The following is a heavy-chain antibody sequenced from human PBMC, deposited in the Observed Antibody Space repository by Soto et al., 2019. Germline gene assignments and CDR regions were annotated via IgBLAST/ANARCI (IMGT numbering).Heavy chain of an antibody. CDR2: ISYDGSNK. CDR1: GFTFSSYG. Sequence: GGSLRLSCAASGFTFSSYGMHWVRQAPGKGLEWVAVISYDGSNKYYADSVKGRFTISRDNSKNTLYLQMNSLRAEDTAVYYCAKEPDSSSLGYYYYGMDVWGQGTTVTVSS. J-gene: IGHJ6*02. V-gene: IGHV3-30*18. D-gene: IGHD6-6*01. CDR3: AKEPDSSSLGYYYYGMDV.